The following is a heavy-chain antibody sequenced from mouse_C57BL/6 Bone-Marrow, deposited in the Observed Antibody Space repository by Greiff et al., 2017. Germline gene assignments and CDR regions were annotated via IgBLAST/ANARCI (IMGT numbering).Heavy chain of an antibody. J-gene: IGHJ1*03. Sequence: EVQLQQSGAELVRPGASVKLSCTASGFNIKDDYMHWVKQRPEQGLEWIGWIDPENGDTEYASKFQGKATITADTSSNTAYLQLSSLTSEDTAVYYCTTVATTVVADWYFDVWGTGTTVTVSS. D-gene: IGHD1-1*01. CDR1: GFNIKDDY. CDR2: IDPENGDT. V-gene: IGHV14-4*01. CDR3: TTVATTVVADWYFDV.